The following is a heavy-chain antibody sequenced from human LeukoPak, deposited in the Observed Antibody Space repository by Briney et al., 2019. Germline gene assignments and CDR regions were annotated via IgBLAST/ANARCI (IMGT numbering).Heavy chain of an antibody. J-gene: IGHJ4*02. D-gene: IGHD5-12*01. Sequence: GGSLRLSCAASGFTVSSNYMSWARQAPGKGLEWVSVIYGSGSTYYTDSVKGRFTISRDNSKNTLYLQMNSLRAGDTAVYYCARETSGSAGYRGQGTLVTVSS. V-gene: IGHV3-53*01. CDR2: IYGSGST. CDR1: GFTVSSNY. CDR3: ARETSGSAGY.